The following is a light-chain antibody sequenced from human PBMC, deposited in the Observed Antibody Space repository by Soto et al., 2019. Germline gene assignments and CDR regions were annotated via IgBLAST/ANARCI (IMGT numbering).Light chain of an antibody. CDR1: QGVSGY. J-gene: IGKJ4*01. CDR2: DAS. Sequence: EIVLTQSPATLSLSPGNRATLSCRASQGVSGYLAWYQQKPGQAPRLLIYDASNRATGIPARFSGSGSGTDFTLTITSLAPEDFAVYYCQQRSNWPSTFGGGTKVEI. V-gene: IGKV3-11*01. CDR3: QQRSNWPST.